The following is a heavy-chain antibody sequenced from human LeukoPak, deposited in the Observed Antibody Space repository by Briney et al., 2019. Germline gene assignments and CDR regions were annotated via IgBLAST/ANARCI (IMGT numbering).Heavy chain of an antibody. J-gene: IGHJ4*02. Sequence: ASVKVSCKASGYTFTNYDANWVRQATGQGREGMGWMNPNSGNTGYAQRFQGRVTMTRNTSITTAYMELSSLRSDDTAVYFCARDKGKWEHWRYFDYWGQGTLVTVSS. V-gene: IGHV1-8*01. CDR2: MNPNSGNT. CDR1: GYTFTNYD. D-gene: IGHD1-26*01. CDR3: ARDKGKWEHWRYFDY.